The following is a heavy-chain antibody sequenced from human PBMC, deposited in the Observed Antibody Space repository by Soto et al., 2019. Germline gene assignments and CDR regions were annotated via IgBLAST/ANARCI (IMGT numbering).Heavy chain of an antibody. CDR1: GGTFSSYA. V-gene: IGHV1-69*06. CDR2: IIPIFGTA. J-gene: IGHJ4*02. Sequence: ASVKVSCKASGGTFSSYAISWVRQAPGQGLEWMGGIIPIFGTANYAQKFQGRVTITADKSTSTAYMELSSLRSEDTAVYYCARDLGGNPFDYWGQGTLVTVSS. D-gene: IGHD4-4*01. CDR3: ARDLGGNPFDY.